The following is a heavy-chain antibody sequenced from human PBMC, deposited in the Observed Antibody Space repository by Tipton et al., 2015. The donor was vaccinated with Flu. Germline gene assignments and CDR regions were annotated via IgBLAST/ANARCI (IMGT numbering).Heavy chain of an antibody. J-gene: IGHJ4*02. Sequence: QLVQSGAEVKKPGESVKISCEGSGYTFSSYWIAWVRQMPGKSLEWMGIIYPGDSKTKFSPSFQGQVTISADKSISTTYLQWSSLRASDTAMYYCVRERNGYFEYWGQGTLVTVSS. CDR1: GYTFSSYW. D-gene: IGHD5-24*01. CDR3: VRERNGYFEY. CDR2: IYPGDSKT. V-gene: IGHV5-51*03.